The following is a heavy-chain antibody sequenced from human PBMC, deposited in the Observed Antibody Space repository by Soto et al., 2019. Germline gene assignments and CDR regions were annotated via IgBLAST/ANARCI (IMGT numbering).Heavy chain of an antibody. CDR1: GFSLSTSGMC. J-gene: IGHJ5*02. D-gene: IGHD5-12*01. V-gene: IGHV2-70*01. CDR2: IDWDDDK. CDR3: ARSRMSRDGYNEDWFDP. Sequence: SGPNAGEPTQTLTLTCTFSGFSLSTSGMCVSWIRQPPGKALEWLALIDWDDDKYYSTSLKTRLTISKDTSKNQVVLTMTNMDPVDTATYYCARSRMSRDGYNEDWFDPWGQGTLVTAPQ.